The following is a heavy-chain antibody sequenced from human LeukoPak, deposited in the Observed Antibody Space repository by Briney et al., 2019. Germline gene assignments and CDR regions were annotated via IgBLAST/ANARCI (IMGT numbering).Heavy chain of an antibody. D-gene: IGHD3-22*01. Sequence: ASVKVSCKASGYTFTGYYMHWVRQAPGQGLEWMGWTNPNSGGTNYAQKFQGRVTMTRDTSISTAYMELSRLRSDDTAVYYCASGSNYYDSSGYFDYWGQGTLVTVSS. J-gene: IGHJ4*02. V-gene: IGHV1-2*02. CDR3: ASGSNYYDSSGYFDY. CDR1: GYTFTGYY. CDR2: TNPNSGGT.